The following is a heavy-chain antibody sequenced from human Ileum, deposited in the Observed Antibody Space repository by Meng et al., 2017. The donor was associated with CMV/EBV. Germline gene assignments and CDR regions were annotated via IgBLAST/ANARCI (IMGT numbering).Heavy chain of an antibody. V-gene: IGHV3-53*01. D-gene: IGHD3-9*01. J-gene: IGHJ3*02. CDR2: FYTGGQT. CDR3: SSFDYAGHPDSFDI. Sequence: GESLKISCAASGLSVNANYMTWVRQAPGKGLEWVSVFYTGGQTYYADAVKGRFTISRDTSKNTVDLQMNSLRAEDTAVYYCSSFDYAGHPDSFDIWGQGTLVTVS. CDR1: GLSVNANY.